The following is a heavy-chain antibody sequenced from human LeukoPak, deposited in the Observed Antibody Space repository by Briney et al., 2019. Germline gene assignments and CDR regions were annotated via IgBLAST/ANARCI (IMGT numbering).Heavy chain of an antibody. D-gene: IGHD4-17*01. CDR3: ARTAGKGDYVGWFDP. Sequence: SETLSLTCTVSGGSITSVSYSWTWIRQPPGKGLEWLGYIYSSGSAYYNPSLKSRVTISVDTSKNHFSLRLTSVTAADTAVYYCARTAGKGDYVGWFDPWGQGTLVTVSS. J-gene: IGHJ5*02. V-gene: IGHV4-30-4*07. CDR1: GGSITSVSYS. CDR2: IYSSGSA.